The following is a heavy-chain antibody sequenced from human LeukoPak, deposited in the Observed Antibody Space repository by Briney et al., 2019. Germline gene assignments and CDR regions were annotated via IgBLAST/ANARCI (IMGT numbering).Heavy chain of an antibody. V-gene: IGHV4-4*02. D-gene: IGHD3-10*01. CDR3: ARSSRSPFYGSGSWFDP. Sequence: SGTLSLTCAVSGGSISSSNWWSWVRQPPGKGLEWIGEIYHSGSTNYNPSLKSRVTISVDKSKNQFSLKLSSVTAADTAVYYCARSSRSPFYGSGSWFDPWGQGTLVTVSS. J-gene: IGHJ5*02. CDR2: IYHSGST. CDR1: GGSISSSNW.